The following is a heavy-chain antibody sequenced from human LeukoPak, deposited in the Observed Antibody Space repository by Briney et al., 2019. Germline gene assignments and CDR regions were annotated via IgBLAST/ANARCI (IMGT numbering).Heavy chain of an antibody. CDR1: GFTFSSYE. V-gene: IGHV3-21*01. CDR2: ISSSSRHI. Sequence: GGSLRLSCAAAGFTFSSYEMNWVRQAPGKGLEWVSSISSSSRHIYHANSVKGRFTISRDNAKISLYLQMNSLRAEDTAVYYCARVPENTPNLFDSRGALDYWGQGTLVTVSS. J-gene: IGHJ4*02. CDR3: ARVPENTPNLFDSRGALDY. D-gene: IGHD3-22*01.